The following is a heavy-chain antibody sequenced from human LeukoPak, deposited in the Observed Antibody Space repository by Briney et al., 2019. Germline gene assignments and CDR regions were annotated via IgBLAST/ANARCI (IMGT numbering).Heavy chain of an antibody. CDR3: ARLDVGYCSSTSCYYFDY. J-gene: IGHJ4*02. Sequence: PGGSLRLSCAASGFTFSSYSMNWVRQAPGKGLEWVSSISSSSSYIYYADSVKGRFTISRDNAKNSLYLQMNSLRAEDTAVYYCARLDVGYCSSTSCYYFDYWGQGTLVTVSS. D-gene: IGHD2-2*01. CDR1: GFTFSSYS. V-gene: IGHV3-21*01. CDR2: ISSSSSYI.